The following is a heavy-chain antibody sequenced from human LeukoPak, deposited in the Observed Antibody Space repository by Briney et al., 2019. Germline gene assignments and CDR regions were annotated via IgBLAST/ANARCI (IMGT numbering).Heavy chain of an antibody. V-gene: IGHV4-59*01. D-gene: IGHD3-3*01. Sequence: PSETLSLTCTVSGGSISSYYWSWIRQPPGKGLERIGYIYYSGSTNYNPSLKSRVTISVDTSKNQFSLKLSSVTAADTAVYYCARGSRYDFWSGYLSHTYYYYMDVWGKGTTVTVSS. J-gene: IGHJ6*03. CDR3: ARGSRYDFWSGYLSHTYYYYMDV. CDR2: IYYSGST. CDR1: GGSISSYY.